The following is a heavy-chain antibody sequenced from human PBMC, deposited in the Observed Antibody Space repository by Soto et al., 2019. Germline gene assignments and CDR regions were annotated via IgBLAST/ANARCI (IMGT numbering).Heavy chain of an antibody. CDR3: ARESNQLNWFDP. CDR1: GFTFSSYS. Sequence: EVPLVESGGGLVQPGGSLRLSCAASGFTFSSYSMNWVRQAPGKGLEWVSYISSSSSTIYYADSVKGRFTVSRDNATNSLYLQINSLRDEDTAAYYCARESNQLNWFDPWGEGTLVTVS. D-gene: IGHD4-4*01. CDR2: ISSSSSTI. V-gene: IGHV3-48*02. J-gene: IGHJ5*02.